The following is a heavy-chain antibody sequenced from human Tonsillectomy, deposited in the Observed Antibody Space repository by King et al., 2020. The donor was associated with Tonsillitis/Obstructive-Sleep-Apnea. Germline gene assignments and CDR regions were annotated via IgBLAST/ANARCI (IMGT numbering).Heavy chain of an antibody. J-gene: IGHJ5*02. Sequence: QLVQSGAEVKKPGFSVKVSCKASGGTFSSYAISWVRQAPGQGLEWMGGIIPIFGTANYAQKFQGRVTITADESTRTAYMELSSLRSEETAVYYCARGGIVLVVYEPYGIWFDPWGQGTLVTVSS. CDR1: GGTFSSYA. CDR2: IIPIFGTA. D-gene: IGHD2-8*02. CDR3: ARGGIVLVVYEPYGIWFDP. V-gene: IGHV1-69*01.